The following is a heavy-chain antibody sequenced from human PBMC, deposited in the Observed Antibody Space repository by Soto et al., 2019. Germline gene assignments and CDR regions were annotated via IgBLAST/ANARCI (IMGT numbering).Heavy chain of an antibody. CDR1: GFTFSSYG. J-gene: IGHJ4*02. D-gene: IGHD3-10*01. V-gene: IGHV3-30*03. Sequence: GGSLRLSCAASGFTFSSYGMHWVRQAPGKGLEWVAVISYDGSNKYYADSVKGRFTISRDNAKNSLYLQMNSLRAEDTAVYYCGGGTNGVLFAYGGRGSRVTGSS. CDR2: ISYDGSNK. CDR3: GGGTNGVLFAY.